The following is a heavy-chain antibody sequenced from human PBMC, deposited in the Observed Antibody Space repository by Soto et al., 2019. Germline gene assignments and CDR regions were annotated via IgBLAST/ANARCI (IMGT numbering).Heavy chain of an antibody. CDR3: AREGPRPYYYYGMDV. J-gene: IGHJ6*02. CDR1: GDTFSTYT. CDR2: IIPRSATS. Sequence: SVKVSCKASGDTFSTYTITWMRQAPGQGLEWMGGIIPRSATSNYAQKFQDRVTMTTDTTTNTAYMELRSLRSDDTAVYYCAREGPRPYYYYGMDVWGQGTTVTVSS. V-gene: IGHV1-69*05.